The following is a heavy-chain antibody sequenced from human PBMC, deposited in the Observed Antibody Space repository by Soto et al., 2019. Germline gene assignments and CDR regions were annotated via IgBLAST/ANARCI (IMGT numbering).Heavy chain of an antibody. CDR3: VKDDRILGRRYFDL. CDR2: MSFSDGGT. J-gene: IGHJ2*01. Sequence: EEQLLEAGGGLIQPGGSLRLACAASGFTFSSYAMTWVRQAPGKGLEWVSSMSFSDGGTYYAESVKGRLTISRDNSKNTSFLQMNSLRVEDTAVYYCVKDDRILGRRYFDLWGRGTLVTVSS. CDR1: GFTFSSYA. V-gene: IGHV3-23*01. D-gene: IGHD2-15*01.